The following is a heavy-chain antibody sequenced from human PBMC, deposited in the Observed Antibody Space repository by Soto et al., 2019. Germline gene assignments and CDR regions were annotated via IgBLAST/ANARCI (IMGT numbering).Heavy chain of an antibody. CDR1: GGSISSSSYY. Sequence: PSETLSLTCTVSGGSISSSSYYWGWIRQPPGKGLEWIGSIYYSGSTYYNPSLKSRVTISVDTSKNQFSLKLSSVTAADTAVYYCARRDGYYYDSSGYSGWFDPWGQGTLVTV. V-gene: IGHV4-39*01. CDR3: ARRDGYYYDSSGYSGWFDP. D-gene: IGHD3-22*01. J-gene: IGHJ5*02. CDR2: IYYSGST.